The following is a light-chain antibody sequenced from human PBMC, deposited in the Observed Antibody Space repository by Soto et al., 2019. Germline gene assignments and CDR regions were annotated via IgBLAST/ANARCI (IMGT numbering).Light chain of an antibody. CDR2: EVS. Sequence: QSALTQPASVSGSPGQSITISCTGTSSDVGSYNYVSWFQQHPGKAPKLMIYEVSKRPSGVPDRFSGSKSGNTASLTVSGLQDEDEADYYCNSYAGSNNWVFGGGTKLTVL. CDR1: SSDVGSYNY. CDR3: NSYAGSNNWV. J-gene: IGLJ3*02. V-gene: IGLV2-8*01.